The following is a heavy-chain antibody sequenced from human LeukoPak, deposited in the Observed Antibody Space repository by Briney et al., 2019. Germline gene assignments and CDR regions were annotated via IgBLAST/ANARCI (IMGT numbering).Heavy chain of an antibody. J-gene: IGHJ3*02. Sequence: SETLSLTCTVSGGSISSSSDSWGWIRQSPGKGLEWIGGISYSGSTYYNPSLKSRVTISVDTSKNQFSLKLSSVTAADTAVYYCARVGTYYYDSSGLRTGAFDIWGQGTMVTVSS. D-gene: IGHD3-22*01. V-gene: IGHV4-39*07. CDR2: ISYSGST. CDR1: GGSISSSSDS. CDR3: ARVGTYYYDSSGLRTGAFDI.